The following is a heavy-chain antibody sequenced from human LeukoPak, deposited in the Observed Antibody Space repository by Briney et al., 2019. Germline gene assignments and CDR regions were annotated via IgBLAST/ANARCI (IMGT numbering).Heavy chain of an antibody. D-gene: IGHD3-10*01. CDR1: GYTFTSYG. CDR2: ISAYNGNT. J-gene: IGHJ5*02. V-gene: IGHV1-18*01. Sequence: ASVKVFCKASGYTFTSYGISWVRQAPGQGLEWMGWISAYNGNTNYAQKLQGRVTMTTDTSTSTAYMELRSLRSDDTAVYYCARDIISMGDTYNWFDPWGQGTLVTVSS. CDR3: ARDIISMGDTYNWFDP.